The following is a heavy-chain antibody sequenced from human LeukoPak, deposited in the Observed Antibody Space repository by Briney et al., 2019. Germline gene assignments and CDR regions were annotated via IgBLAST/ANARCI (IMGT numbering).Heavy chain of an antibody. CDR3: ASAGTRNYYYYYGMDV. J-gene: IGHJ6*02. V-gene: IGHV1-2*06. Sequence: GASVKVSCKASGSTFTGYYMHWVRQAPGQGLEWMGRINPNSGGTNYAQKFQGRVTMTRDTSISTAYMELSRLRSDDMAVYYCASAGTRNYYYYYGMDVWGQGTTVTVSS. D-gene: IGHD6-13*01. CDR2: INPNSGGT. CDR1: GSTFTGYY.